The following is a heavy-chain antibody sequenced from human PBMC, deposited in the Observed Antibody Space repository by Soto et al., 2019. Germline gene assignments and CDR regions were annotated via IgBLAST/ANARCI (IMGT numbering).Heavy chain of an antibody. J-gene: IGHJ4*02. Sequence: SETLSLTCGVYGGSFTGYYWTWIRQPPGERLEWIGEMNHDGITNYNPSLKSRVAITLDTSKNQFSLRLSSVTAADTAVYYCARTYWSGWGRRLFDSWGQGALVTVSS. CDR3: ARTYWSGWGRRLFDS. V-gene: IGHV4-34*01. CDR1: GGSFTGYY. D-gene: IGHD3-3*01. CDR2: MNHDGIT.